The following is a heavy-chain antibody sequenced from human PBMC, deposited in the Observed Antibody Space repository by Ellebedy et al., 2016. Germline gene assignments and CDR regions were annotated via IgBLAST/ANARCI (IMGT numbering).Heavy chain of an antibody. D-gene: IGHD2-2*01. Sequence: GESLKISXAASGVRFGTHAMHWVRQAPGKGLEWIGVISYDGRNKNYGASVKGRFTISRDNSKNTLYLQMNSLRAEDTAVYYCATLQYPITGAGEGSSGWFDPWGQGTLVTVSS. CDR1: GVRFGTHA. J-gene: IGHJ5*02. CDR2: ISYDGRNK. CDR3: ATLQYPITGAGEGSSGWFDP. V-gene: IGHV3-30*01.